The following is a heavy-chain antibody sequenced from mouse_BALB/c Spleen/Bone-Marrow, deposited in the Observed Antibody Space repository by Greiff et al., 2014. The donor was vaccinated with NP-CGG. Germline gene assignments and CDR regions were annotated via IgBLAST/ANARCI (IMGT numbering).Heavy chain of an antibody. V-gene: IGHV1-67*01. Sequence: VQVVESGPEVARPGVSVKISCKGSGYTFTDYAMHWVKQSHAKSLEWIGLISTYNGNTNYNQKFKGKATMTVDKSSSTAYMELARLTYEDSAIYYCARDLLRSHFDYWGQGSTLTVSS. D-gene: IGHD1-1*01. J-gene: IGHJ2*01. CDR3: ARDLLRSHFDY. CDR1: GYTFTDYA. CDR2: ISTYNGNT.